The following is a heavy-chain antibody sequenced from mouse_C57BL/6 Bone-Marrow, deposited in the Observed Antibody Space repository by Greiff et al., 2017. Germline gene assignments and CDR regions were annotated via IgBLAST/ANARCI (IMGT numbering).Heavy chain of an antibody. CDR2: IDPENGDT. CDR3: TTSFITTVVVDY. J-gene: IGHJ2*01. CDR1: GYTFTSYW. D-gene: IGHD1-1*01. Sequence: VQLQQSGAELAKPGASVKLSCKASGYTFTSYWMHWVKQRPEQGLEWIGWIDPENGDTEYASKFQGKATITADTSSNTAYLQLSSLTSEDTAVYYCTTSFITTVVVDYWGQGTTLTVSS. V-gene: IGHV14-4*01.